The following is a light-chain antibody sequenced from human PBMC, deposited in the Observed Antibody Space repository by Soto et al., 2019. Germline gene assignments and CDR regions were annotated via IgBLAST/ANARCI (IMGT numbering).Light chain of an antibody. CDR1: QSVSSY. V-gene: IGKV3-11*01. CDR3: QQHSNWPWT. J-gene: IGKJ1*01. Sequence: EIVLTQSPATLSLSPGERATLSCRASQSVSSYLAWYQQKPGQAPRLLIYDASNRATGIPARFSGSGSGTDFPLTISSLEPEDFAVYYCQQHSNWPWTFGQGTKVEIK. CDR2: DAS.